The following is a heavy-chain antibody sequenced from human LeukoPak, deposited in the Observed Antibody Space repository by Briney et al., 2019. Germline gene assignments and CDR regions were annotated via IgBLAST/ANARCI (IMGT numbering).Heavy chain of an antibody. CDR2: IKSDEYST. CDR3: ARVGYCSSTSCYALDY. D-gene: IGHD2-2*01. J-gene: IGHJ4*02. V-gene: IGHV3-74*01. Sequence: GGSLRLSCAASGFTFTSYWMHWVRQAPRKGLVWVSRIKSDEYSTSYADSVKGRFTISRDNAKNSLYLQMNSLRAEDTAVYYCARVGYCSSTSCYALDYWGQGTLVTVSS. CDR1: GFTFTSYW.